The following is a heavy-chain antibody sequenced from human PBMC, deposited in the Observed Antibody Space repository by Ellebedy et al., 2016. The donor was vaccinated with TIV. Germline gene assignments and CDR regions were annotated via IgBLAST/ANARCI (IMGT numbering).Heavy chain of an antibody. J-gene: IGHJ4*02. CDR2: ISSDGSST. CDR3: ARVLISAAGRQLDY. V-gene: IGHV3-74*01. Sequence: PGGSLRLSCAASGFTFNSYWMHWVRQTPGKGLVWVSRISSDGSSTNYADSVKGRFTISRDNAKNTPYLQMNSLRAEDTAVYYCARVLISAAGRQLDYWGQGTLVTVSS. D-gene: IGHD6-13*01. CDR1: GFTFNSYW.